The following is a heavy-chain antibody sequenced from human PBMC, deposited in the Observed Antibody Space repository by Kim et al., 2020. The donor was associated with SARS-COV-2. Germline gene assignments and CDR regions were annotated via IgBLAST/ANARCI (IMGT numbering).Heavy chain of an antibody. CDR1: GFTFSSYG. CDR3: ARDRGRLQLWLDWYFDL. D-gene: IGHD5-18*01. CDR2: ISYDGSNK. J-gene: IGHJ2*01. V-gene: IGHV3-33*05. Sequence: GGSLRLSCAASGFTFSSYGMHWVRQAPGKGLEWVAGISYDGSNKYYADSVKGRFTISRDNSKNTLYLQMNSLRAEDTAVYYCARDRGRLQLWLDWYFDLWGRGTLVTVSS.